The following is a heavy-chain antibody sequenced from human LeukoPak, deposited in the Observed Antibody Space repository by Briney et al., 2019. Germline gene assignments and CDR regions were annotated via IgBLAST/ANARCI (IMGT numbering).Heavy chain of an antibody. CDR2: IYYTGNT. V-gene: IGHV4-31*03. D-gene: IGHD1-26*01. J-gene: IGHJ4*02. CDR3: ARGSNRSYYVFDY. CDR1: GVSISSGGFY. Sequence: SQTLSLTCTVSGVSISSGGFYWSWIRQHPGQDLEWIGYIYYTGNTYYNPSLKTRFTISVDTSRNQFSLILSSVTAADTAVYYCARGSNRSYYVFDYWGQGTLVTVSS.